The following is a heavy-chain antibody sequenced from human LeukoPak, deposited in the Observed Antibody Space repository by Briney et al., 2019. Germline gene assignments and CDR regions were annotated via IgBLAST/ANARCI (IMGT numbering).Heavy chain of an antibody. Sequence: GESLKISCKGSGYSFTSYWIGWVRQMPGKGLEWMGIIYPGDSDTRYSPSFQGQVTISADKSISTAYLQWSSLKASDTAMYYCARRHCSGGSCQLADWYFDLWGRGTLVTVSS. V-gene: IGHV5-51*01. CDR3: ARRHCSGGSCQLADWYFDL. CDR1: GYSFTSYW. D-gene: IGHD2-15*01. J-gene: IGHJ2*01. CDR2: IYPGDSDT.